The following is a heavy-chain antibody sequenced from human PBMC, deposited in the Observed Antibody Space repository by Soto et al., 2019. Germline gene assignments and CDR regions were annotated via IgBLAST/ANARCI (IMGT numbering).Heavy chain of an antibody. CDR1: GGSISSSNW. D-gene: IGHD2-2*01. CDR3: ARVCLAVVPAASNLFDP. CDR2: IYHSGST. Sequence: QVQRQESGPGLVKPSGTLSLTCAVSGGSISSSNWWSWVRQTPGKGLEWIGEIYHSGSTNYNPSLKSRVTITVDKSKNQFFLKMRSVTAADTVVYYCARVCLAVVPAASNLFDPWGQGTLVTVSS. J-gene: IGHJ5*02. V-gene: IGHV4-4*02.